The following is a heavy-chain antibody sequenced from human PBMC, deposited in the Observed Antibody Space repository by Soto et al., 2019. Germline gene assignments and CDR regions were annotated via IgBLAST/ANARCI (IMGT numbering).Heavy chain of an antibody. Sequence: GASVMVSCKASGYTFTGYYMHWVRQAPGQGLEWIGWIVAGSGGTNYAQKFQERVTITRDMSTSTAYMELSSLRSEDTAVYYCAAVTPLYDSSGYYQFDYWGQGTLVTVSS. CDR1: GYTFTGYY. D-gene: IGHD3-22*01. V-gene: IGHV1-58*02. J-gene: IGHJ4*02. CDR2: IVAGSGGT. CDR3: AAVTPLYDSSGYYQFDY.